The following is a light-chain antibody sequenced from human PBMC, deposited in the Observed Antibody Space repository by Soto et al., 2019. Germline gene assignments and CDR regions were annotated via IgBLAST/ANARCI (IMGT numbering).Light chain of an antibody. J-gene: IGKJ4*01. Sequence: EIVVTQSPGTLSLSPGERATLSCRASQSVSSSYLAWYQQKPGQAPRLLIYGASRRATGIPDRFSGSGSGTDFTLTISRLEPEDFAVYYCQQYGSSPLLTFGGGTKVEIK. V-gene: IGKV3-20*01. CDR3: QQYGSSPLLT. CDR1: QSVSSSY. CDR2: GAS.